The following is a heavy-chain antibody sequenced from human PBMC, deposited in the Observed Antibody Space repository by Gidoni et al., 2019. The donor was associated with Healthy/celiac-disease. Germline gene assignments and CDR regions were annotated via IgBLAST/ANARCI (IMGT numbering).Heavy chain of an antibody. CDR2: RRYDGSNK. V-gene: IGHV3-30*02. D-gene: IGHD2-2*01. CDR1: GFTFSSYG. Sequence: QVQLVESGGGVVQPGGSLRLSCAASGFTFSSYGMHWVRQAPGKGLEWVAFRRYDGSNKYYADSVKGRFTISRDNSKNTLYLQMNSLRAEDTAVYYCAKPGCSSTSCPLDYWGQGTLVTVSS. J-gene: IGHJ4*02. CDR3: AKPGCSSTSCPLDY.